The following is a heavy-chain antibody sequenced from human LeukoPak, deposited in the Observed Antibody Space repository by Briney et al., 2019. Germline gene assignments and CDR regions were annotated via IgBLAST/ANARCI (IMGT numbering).Heavy chain of an antibody. CDR1: GFTFSSCG. D-gene: IGHD6-6*01. V-gene: IGHV3-33*01. J-gene: IGHJ4*02. Sequence: GGSLRLSCAASGFTFSSCGMHWVRQAPGKGLEWVAVIWYDGSNKYYADSVKGRFTISRDNSKNTLYLQMNSLRAEDTAVYYCASGHSSSSFDYWGQGTLVTVSS. CDR2: IWYDGSNK. CDR3: ASGHSSSSFDY.